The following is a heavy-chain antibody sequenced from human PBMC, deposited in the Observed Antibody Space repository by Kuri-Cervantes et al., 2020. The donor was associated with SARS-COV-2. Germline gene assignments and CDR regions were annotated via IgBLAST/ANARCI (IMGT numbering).Heavy chain of an antibody. V-gene: IGHV4-39*07. CDR1: GGSVSSGSYY. J-gene: IGHJ4*02. Sequence: SCTVSGGSVSSGSYYWGWIRQPPGKGLEWIGSIYYSGTTDYSPSLKSRVTVSVDTAKNQFSLKLSSVTAADTAVYYCARVKTIFGVAPFDYWGQGTLVTVSS. D-gene: IGHD3-3*01. CDR2: IYYSGTT. CDR3: ARVKTIFGVAPFDY.